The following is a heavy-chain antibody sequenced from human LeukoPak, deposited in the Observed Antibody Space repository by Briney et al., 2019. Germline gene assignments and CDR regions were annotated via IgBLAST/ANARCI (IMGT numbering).Heavy chain of an antibody. J-gene: IGHJ4*02. CDR1: GGSISSDY. D-gene: IGHD7-27*01. CDR2: IYYSGTT. Sequence: PSETLSLTCTVSGGSISSDYWSWNRQSPGKGLEGMGYIYYSGTTSYNPSLKSRVTISLDTSKNQFSLKLNSVTAADTAVYYCARGANWGSPDYWGQGTLVTVSS. V-gene: IGHV4-59*01. CDR3: ARGANWGSPDY.